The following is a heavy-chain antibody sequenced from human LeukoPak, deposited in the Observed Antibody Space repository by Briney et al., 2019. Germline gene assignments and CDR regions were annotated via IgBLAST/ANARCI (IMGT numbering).Heavy chain of an antibody. Sequence: GGSLRLACVASGFSLNNYWMHWVRQVPGKGLVWVSRIHSDGSSTTSADSVKGRFTISRDNAENTLYLQMNSLRAEDTAVYFCARGNAHAFDIWGQGTMVTVSS. CDR1: GFSLNNYW. D-gene: IGHD1-1*01. CDR2: IHSDGSST. J-gene: IGHJ3*02. CDR3: ARGNAHAFDI. V-gene: IGHV3-74*01.